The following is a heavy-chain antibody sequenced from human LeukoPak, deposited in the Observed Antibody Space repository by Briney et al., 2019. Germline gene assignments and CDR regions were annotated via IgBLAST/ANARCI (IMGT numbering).Heavy chain of an antibody. J-gene: IGHJ6*03. CDR3: TTDRKAGDIPPYYYMDV. CDR2: FDPEDGET. Sequence: ASVKVSCKVSGYTLTELSMHWVRQAPGKGLEWMGGFDPEDGETIYAQKFQGRVTMTEDTSTDTAYMELSSLRSEDTAVYYCTTDRKAGDIPPYYYMDVWGKGTTVTVSS. CDR1: GYTLTELS. V-gene: IGHV1-24*01. D-gene: IGHD5-12*01.